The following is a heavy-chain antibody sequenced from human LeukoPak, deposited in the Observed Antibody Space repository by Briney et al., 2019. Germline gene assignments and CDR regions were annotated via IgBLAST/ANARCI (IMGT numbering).Heavy chain of an antibody. V-gene: IGHV3-23*01. D-gene: IGHD3-10*01. CDR1: GFTFSSYA. J-gene: IGHJ1*01. CDR3: AKDQFGFYYGWGSSPEYFQH. Sequence: GGSLRLSCAASGFTFSSYAMSWVRQAPGKGLEWVSAISGSGGSTYYADSVKGRFTISRDNSKNTLYLQMNSLRAEDTAVYYCAKDQFGFYYGWGSSPEYFQHWGQGTLVTVSS. CDR2: ISGSGGST.